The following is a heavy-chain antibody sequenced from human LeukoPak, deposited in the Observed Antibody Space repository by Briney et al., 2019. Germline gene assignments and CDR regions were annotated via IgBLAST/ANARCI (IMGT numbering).Heavy chain of an antibody. CDR3: ASSLADMDPNVFDY. D-gene: IGHD3-9*01. CDR1: GGSISSYY. CDR2: IYYSGST. V-gene: IGHV4-59*01. Sequence: PSETLSHTCTVSGGSISSYYWSWIRQPPGKGLEWIGYIYYSGSTNYIPSLKSRVTISVDTSKNQFSLKLSSVTAADTAVYYCASSLADMDPNVFDYWGQGTLVTVSS. J-gene: IGHJ4*02.